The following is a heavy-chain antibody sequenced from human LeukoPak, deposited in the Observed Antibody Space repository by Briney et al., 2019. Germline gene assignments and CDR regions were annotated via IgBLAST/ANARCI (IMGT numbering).Heavy chain of an antibody. CDR3: ARAPLRIAAAGTRYYYYYMDV. V-gene: IGHV4-4*07. Sequence: SGTLSLTCTVSGGSISSYYWSWIRQPAGKGLEWIGRIYSSGSTNYNPSLKSRITMSVDTSKNQFSLKLSSVTAADTAVYYCARAPLRIAAAGTRYYYYYMDVWGKGTTVTVSS. D-gene: IGHD6-13*01. CDR1: GGSISSYY. CDR2: IYSSGST. J-gene: IGHJ6*03.